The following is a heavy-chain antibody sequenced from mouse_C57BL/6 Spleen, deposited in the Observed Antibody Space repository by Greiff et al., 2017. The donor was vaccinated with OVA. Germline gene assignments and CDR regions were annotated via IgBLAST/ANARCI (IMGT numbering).Heavy chain of an antibody. D-gene: IGHD2-1*01. CDR2: ISSGGSYT. V-gene: IGHV5-6*01. CDR3: ARGVIEYYFDY. J-gene: IGHJ2*01. Sequence: EVMLVESGGDLVKPGGSLKLSCAASGFTFSSYGMSWVRQTPDKRLEWVATISSGGSYTYYPDSVKGRFTISRDNAKNTLYLQMSSLKSEDTAMYYCARGVIEYYFDYWGQGTTLTVSS. CDR1: GFTFSSYG.